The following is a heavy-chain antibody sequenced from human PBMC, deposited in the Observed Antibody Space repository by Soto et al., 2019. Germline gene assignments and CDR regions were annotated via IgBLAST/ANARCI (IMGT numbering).Heavy chain of an antibody. CDR3: ARDSPGHIVVVPALPYGYWFDP. CDR2: IIPILGIA. Sequence: GAPVKVSCKASGGTFSSYTISWVRQAPGQGLEWMGRIIPILGIANYAQKFQGRVTITADKSTSTAYMELSSLRSEDTAVYYCARDSPGHIVVVPALPYGYWFDPWGQGTLVTVSS. D-gene: IGHD2-2*01. J-gene: IGHJ5*02. CDR1: GGTFSSYT. V-gene: IGHV1-69*04.